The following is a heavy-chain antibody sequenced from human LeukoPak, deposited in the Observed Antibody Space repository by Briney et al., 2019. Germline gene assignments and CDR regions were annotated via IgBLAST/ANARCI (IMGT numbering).Heavy chain of an antibody. V-gene: IGHV3-48*03. CDR2: ISSSGSTI. CDR1: GFPLRKFG. D-gene: IGHD6-25*01. J-gene: IGHJ4*02. Sequence: GALKLSFATSGFPLRKFGMNWVRQASGEGLEWVSYISSSGSTIYYADSVKGRFTISRDNAKNSLYLQMNSLRAEDTAVYYCARGVAAGIDYWGQGTLVTVSS. CDR3: ARGVAAGIDY.